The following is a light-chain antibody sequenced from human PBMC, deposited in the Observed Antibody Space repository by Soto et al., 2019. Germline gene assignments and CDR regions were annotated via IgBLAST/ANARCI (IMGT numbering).Light chain of an antibody. J-gene: IGKJ1*01. V-gene: IGKV3-20*01. CDR2: GAS. CDR3: QQYGSSPRT. CDR1: QSVSSSY. Sequence: DIVLTQSPGSLSLSPGERATLSCRASQSVSSSYLAWHQQKPGPAPRLLIYGASTMATGIPERFSGSGSGTDFTLTISRLEPEDFAVYYCQQYGSSPRTFGQGTKVEIK.